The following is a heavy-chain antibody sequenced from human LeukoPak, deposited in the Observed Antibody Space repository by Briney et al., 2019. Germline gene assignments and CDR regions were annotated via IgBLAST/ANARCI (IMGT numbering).Heavy chain of an antibody. CDR3: ASGGGNNFDY. J-gene: IGHJ4*02. CDR1: GFTFSSYG. V-gene: IGHV3-30*02. CDR2: IRYDGSNK. Sequence: GGSLRLSCAASGFTFSSYGMHWVRQAPGKGLEWVAFIRYDGSNKYYADSVKGRFTISRDNSKNTLYLQMNSLRAEDTAVYYCASGGGNNFDYWGQGTLVTVSS. D-gene: IGHD4-23*01.